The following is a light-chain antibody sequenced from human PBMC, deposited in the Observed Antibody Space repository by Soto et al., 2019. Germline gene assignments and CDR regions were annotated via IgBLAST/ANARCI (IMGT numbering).Light chain of an antibody. CDR3: CSYVSSKTYV. Sequence: QAVVTQPPSASGTPGQRVTISCSGSSSNIGSNTVNWYQQLPGTAPKLLIYSNNQRPSGVTDRFSGSKSGTSASLAISGLQSEDEADYYCCSYVSSKTYVFGTGTKVTVL. CDR1: SSNIGSNT. V-gene: IGLV1-44*01. CDR2: SNN. J-gene: IGLJ1*01.